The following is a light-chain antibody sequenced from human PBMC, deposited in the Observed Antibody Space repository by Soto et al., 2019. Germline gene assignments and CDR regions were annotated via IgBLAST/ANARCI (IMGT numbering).Light chain of an antibody. CDR1: GSDVGGYNY. V-gene: IGLV2-11*01. CDR2: DVT. Sequence: QSALTQPRSVSGSTGQSVTISCTGTGSDVGGYNYVSWYQQYPDKAPKVMIYDVTKRPAGVPDRFTGSKSGNTTSLTISGLQADDEADYYCCSYAGSYTYVFGTGTKVTVL. J-gene: IGLJ1*01. CDR3: CSYAGSYTYV.